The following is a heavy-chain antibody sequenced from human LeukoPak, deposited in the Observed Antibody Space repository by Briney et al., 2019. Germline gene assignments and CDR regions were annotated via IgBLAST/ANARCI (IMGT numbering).Heavy chain of an antibody. Sequence: GGSLRLSCAASGFTFSSYGMHWVRQAPGKGLEWVSAIGGSGGSTFYADSVKGRFTISRDNFKNTLYLQMNSLRAEDTAVYYCAKATQPPYYYYYVDVWGKGTTVTVSS. V-gene: IGHV3-23*01. J-gene: IGHJ6*03. CDR2: IGGSGGST. CDR3: AKATQPPYYYYYVDV. CDR1: GFTFSSYG. D-gene: IGHD2-2*01.